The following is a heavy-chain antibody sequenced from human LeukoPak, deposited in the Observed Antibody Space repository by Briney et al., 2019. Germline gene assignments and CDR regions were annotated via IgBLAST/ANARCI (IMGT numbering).Heavy chain of an antibody. CDR1: GFTFRSYG. CDR3: ATYYYDSGGFHFHH. CDR2: ISSNGGRT. V-gene: IGHV3-64*01. D-gene: IGHD3-22*01. J-gene: IGHJ1*01. Sequence: GGSLRLSCAASGFTFRSYGMHWVRQAPGKGLEYVSAISSNGGRTYYANSVKGRFTISRDNSRNTLYLKMGSLRAEDMAVYYCATYYYDSGGFHFHHWGQGTLVTVSS.